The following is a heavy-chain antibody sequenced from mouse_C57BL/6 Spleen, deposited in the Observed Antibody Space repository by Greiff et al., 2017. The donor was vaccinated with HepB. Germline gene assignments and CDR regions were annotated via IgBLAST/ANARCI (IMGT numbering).Heavy chain of an antibody. CDR1: GYTFTSYG. CDR2: IYPRSGNT. J-gene: IGHJ3*01. V-gene: IGHV1-81*01. D-gene: IGHD4-1*01. Sequence: VKLMESGAELARPGASVKLSCKASGYTFTSYGISWVKQRTGQGLEWIGEIYPRSGNTYYNEKFKGKATLTADKSSSTAYMELRSLTSEDSAVYFCARSGNWDEFAYWGQGTLVTVSA. CDR3: ARSGNWDEFAY.